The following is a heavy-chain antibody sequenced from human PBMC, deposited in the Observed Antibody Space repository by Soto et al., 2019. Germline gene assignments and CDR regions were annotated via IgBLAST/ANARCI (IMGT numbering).Heavy chain of an antibody. V-gene: IGHV1-18*01. CDR2: ISAYNGNT. CDR3: AREGSSISRNYYYYYMDV. CDR1: GYTFTSFG. J-gene: IGHJ6*03. D-gene: IGHD6-6*01. Sequence: ASVKVSCKASGYTFTSFGISWVRQAPGQGLEWMGWISAYNGNTNYAQKLQGRVTMTTDTSTSTAYMELRSLRSDDTAVYYCAREGSSISRNYYYYYMDVWGKGTTVTVSS.